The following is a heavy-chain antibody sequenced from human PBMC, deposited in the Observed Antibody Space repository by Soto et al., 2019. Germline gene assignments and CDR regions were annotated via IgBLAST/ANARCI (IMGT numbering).Heavy chain of an antibody. CDR1: GGTFSSYA. CDR3: ARDKGYCSGGSCYYYYGMDV. CDR2: IIPIFGTA. D-gene: IGHD2-15*01. V-gene: IGHV1-69*06. J-gene: IGHJ6*02. Sequence: SVKVSCKASGGTFSSYAISWVRQAPGQWLEWMGGIIPIFGTANYAQKFQGRVTITADKSTSTAYMELSSLRSEDTAVYYCARDKGYCSGGSCYYYYGMDVWGQGTTVTVSS.